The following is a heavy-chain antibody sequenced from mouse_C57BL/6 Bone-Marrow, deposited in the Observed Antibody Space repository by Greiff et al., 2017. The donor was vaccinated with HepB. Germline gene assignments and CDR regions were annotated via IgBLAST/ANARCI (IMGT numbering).Heavy chain of an antibody. V-gene: IGHV14-4*01. CDR2: IDPENGDT. CDR1: GFTFTDDY. CDR3: TTRSGMDY. D-gene: IGHD1-3*01. Sequence: VQLQQSGAELVRPGASVKLSCTASGFTFTDDYMHWVKQRPEQGLEWIGWIDPENGDTEYASKFQGKATITADTSSNTAYLQLSSLTSEDTAVYYCTTRSGMDYWGQGTSVTVSS. J-gene: IGHJ4*01.